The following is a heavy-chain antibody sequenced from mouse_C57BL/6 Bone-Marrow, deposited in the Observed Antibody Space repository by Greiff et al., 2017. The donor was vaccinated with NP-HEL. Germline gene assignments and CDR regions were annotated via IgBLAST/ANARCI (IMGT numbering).Heavy chain of an antibody. V-gene: IGHV2-2*01. CDR3: ARKSNSYFDV. CDR2: IWSGGST. CDR1: GFSLTSYG. Sequence: VQGVESGPGLVQPSQSLSITCTVSGFSLTSYGVHWVRQSPGKGLEWLGVIWSGGSTDYNAAFISRLSISKDNSKSQVFFKMNSLQADDTAIYYCARKSNSYFDVWGTGTTVTVSS. D-gene: IGHD5-1*01. J-gene: IGHJ1*03.